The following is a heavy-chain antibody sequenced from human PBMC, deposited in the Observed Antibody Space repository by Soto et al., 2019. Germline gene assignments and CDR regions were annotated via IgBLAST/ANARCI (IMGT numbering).Heavy chain of an antibody. J-gene: IGHJ4*02. CDR1: GFTLGAYV. Sequence: QVQLVESGGGVVQPGGSVRLSCTASGFTLGAYVMHWVRQAQGKGPEWVAAISADGRDLFYAAFVEGRFTISRDNSKHPLFLQMNSLTSEDTSVYSCAKSVPDPACRGGGCHRTFDYWGQGTLVTVSS. CDR2: ISADGRDL. CDR3: AKSVPDPACRGGGCHRTFDY. D-gene: IGHD2-15*01. V-gene: IGHV3-30*18.